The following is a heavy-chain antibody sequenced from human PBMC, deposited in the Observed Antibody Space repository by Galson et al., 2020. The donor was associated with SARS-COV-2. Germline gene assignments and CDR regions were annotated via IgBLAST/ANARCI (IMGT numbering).Heavy chain of an antibody. J-gene: IGHJ6*02. Sequence: SETLSLTCAVYDGSFSGYYWNWIRQPPGKGLEWIGEINHSGSTNYNPSLKSRVTISIDTSKNQFSLNLRSVTAADTAIYYCAGGPGFCSGTRHFPREGGMDFWGQGTTVTVSS. CDR2: INHSGST. V-gene: IGHV4-34*01. CDR1: DGSFSGYY. D-gene: IGHD2-2*01. CDR3: AGGPGFCSGTRHFPREGGMDF.